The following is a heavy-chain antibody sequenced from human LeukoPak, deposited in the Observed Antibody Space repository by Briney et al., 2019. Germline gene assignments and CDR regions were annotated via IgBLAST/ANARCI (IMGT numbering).Heavy chain of an antibody. CDR3: VKVVTSSKWYWFDP. CDR2: KIGSSGST. J-gene: IGHJ5*02. CDR1: GGTFSTNT. V-gene: IGHV3-23*01. Sequence: AGTLRLTCAASGGTFSTNTMSCCLRPPGRRRQEGSGKIGSSGSTYYTPSVKGRFTISRDNSKDMLYLQMNSLRAEDTAVYYCVKVVTSSKWYWFDPWGQGTLVTVSS. D-gene: IGHD2-21*02.